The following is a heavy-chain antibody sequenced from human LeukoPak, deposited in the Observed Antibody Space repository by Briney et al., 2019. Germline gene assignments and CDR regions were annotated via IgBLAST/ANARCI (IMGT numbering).Heavy chain of an antibody. V-gene: IGHV3-74*01. CDR2: ITNDGSST. J-gene: IGHJ6*02. Sequence: GGSLRLSCAASGLTFSSHWMHWVRQAPGKGLVWVSRITNDGSSTTYADSVKGRFTISRDNAKNMLYLQVNSLRAEDTAVYYCARDRHYDFWSGYYYCGMDVWGQGTTVTVSS. CDR3: ARDRHYDFWSGYYYCGMDV. CDR1: GLTFSSHW. D-gene: IGHD3-3*01.